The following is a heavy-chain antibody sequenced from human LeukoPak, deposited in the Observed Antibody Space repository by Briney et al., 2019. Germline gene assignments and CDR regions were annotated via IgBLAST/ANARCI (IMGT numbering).Heavy chain of an antibody. V-gene: IGHV3-21*01. J-gene: IGHJ4*02. CDR2: ISVRSNYI. CDR3: VRLRRNSDTSGFYYYYDF. Sequence: PGGSLRLSCLACGYTFSSYSINWVRQAPGKGLEWVSSISVRSNYIYYADSVWGRFRISRDDARDSLYLQMNSLRAEDTAVYYCVRLRRNSDTSGFYYYYDFWGQGTLVTVSS. CDR1: GYTFSSYS. D-gene: IGHD3-22*01.